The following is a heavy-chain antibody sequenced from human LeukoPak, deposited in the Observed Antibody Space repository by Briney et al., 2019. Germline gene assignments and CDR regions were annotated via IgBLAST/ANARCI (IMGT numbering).Heavy chain of an antibody. V-gene: IGHV3-74*01. D-gene: IGHD6-19*01. J-gene: IGHJ4*02. Sequence: PGGSLRLSCAASGFTFSNDWMHWVRQAPGKGLVWVSRINTDGSTTTYADSVKGRFTISRDNAKNTLYLQMNSLRVEDTAVYYCATKQWLAPPPDSWGQGTPVTVSS. CDR2: INTDGSTT. CDR1: GFTFSNDW. CDR3: ATKQWLAPPPDS.